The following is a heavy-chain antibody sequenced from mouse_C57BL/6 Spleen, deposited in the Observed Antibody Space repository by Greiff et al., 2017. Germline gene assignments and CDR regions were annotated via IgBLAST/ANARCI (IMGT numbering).Heavy chain of an antibody. D-gene: IGHD2-12*01. CDR1: GYTFTSYW. J-gene: IGHJ4*01. CDR2: IYPSDSET. Sequence: VQLQQPGAELVRPGSSVKLSCKASGYTFTSYWMDWVKQRPGQGLEWIGNIYPSDSETPYNQKFKDKATLTVDKSSSTAYMQLSSLTSEDSAVYYCARDNYGYAMDYWGQGTSVTVSS. CDR3: ARDNYGYAMDY. V-gene: IGHV1-61*01.